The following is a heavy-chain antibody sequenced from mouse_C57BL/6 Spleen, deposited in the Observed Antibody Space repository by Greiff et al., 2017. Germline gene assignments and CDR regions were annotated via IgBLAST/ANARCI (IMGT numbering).Heavy chain of an antibody. CDR2: ISGGGGNT. D-gene: IGHD3-3*01. J-gene: IGHJ2*01. V-gene: IGHV5-9*01. CDR3: ARQGDERDYFDY. Sequence: EVQGVESGGGLVKPGGSLKLSCAASGFTFSSYTMSWVRQTPEKRLEWVATISGGGGNTYYPDSVKGRFTISRDNAKNTLYLQMSSLRSEDTALYYCARQGDERDYFDYWGQGTTLTVSS. CDR1: GFTFSSYT.